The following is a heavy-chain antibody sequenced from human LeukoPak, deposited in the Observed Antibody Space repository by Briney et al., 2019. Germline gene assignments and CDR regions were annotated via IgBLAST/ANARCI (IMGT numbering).Heavy chain of an antibody. D-gene: IGHD2-2*01. V-gene: IGHV4-38-2*02. Sequence: PSETLSLTCTVSGYSISSGYYWGWIRQPPGKGLEWIGSIYHSGSTYYNPSLKSRVTISVDTSKNQFSLKLSSVTAADTAVYYCARDLGLVVVPAAIDYWGQGTLVTVPS. CDR3: ARDLGLVVVPAAIDY. J-gene: IGHJ4*02. CDR1: GYSISSGYY. CDR2: IYHSGST.